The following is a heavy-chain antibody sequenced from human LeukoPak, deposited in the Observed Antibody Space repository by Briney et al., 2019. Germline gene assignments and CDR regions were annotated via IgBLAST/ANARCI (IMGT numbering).Heavy chain of an antibody. CDR2: IYSGDSDT. Sequence: ESLKISCHGSGYSFTSYWIGWVRQMPGEGTEWMGIIYSGDSDTRYSPSFQGQVTISADKPISTAYLQWSSLKASDTAMYYCASGSQYFQHWGQGTLVTVSS. CDR3: ASGSQYFQH. V-gene: IGHV5-51*04. CDR1: GYSFTSYW. D-gene: IGHD3-10*01. J-gene: IGHJ1*01.